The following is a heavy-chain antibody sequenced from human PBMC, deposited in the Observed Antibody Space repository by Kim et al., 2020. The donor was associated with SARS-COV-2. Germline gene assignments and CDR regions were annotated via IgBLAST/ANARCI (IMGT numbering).Heavy chain of an antibody. CDR1: SGSISTSNW. Sequence: SETLSLTCVVSSGSISTSNWWTWVRQAPRMGLEWIGEIYHTGSTYYNPSLRSRVTLSLDKSKNQFSLNLTSVTAADTAIYYCARSTTPFTRYYDSTDYYIDHWAQGTQVTVSS. D-gene: IGHD3-22*01. J-gene: IGHJ5*02. CDR2: IYHTGST. V-gene: IGHV4-4*02. CDR3: ARSTTPFTRYYDSTDYYIDH.